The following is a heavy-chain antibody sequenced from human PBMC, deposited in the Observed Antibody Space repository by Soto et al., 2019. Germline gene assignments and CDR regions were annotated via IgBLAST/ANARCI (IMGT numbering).Heavy chain of an antibody. CDR1: GYTFTGYY. D-gene: IGHD6-6*01. V-gene: IGHV1-2*04. J-gene: IGHJ1*01. CDR2: INPNSGGT. Sequence: QVQLVQSGAEVKKPGASWKVSCKASGYTFTGYYMNWVRQAPGQGLEWMGWINPNSGGTNYAQKFQGWVTMIRDTSISTAYMELSRLRSDDTAVYYCARDLQLGSSALGHWGQGTLVTVSS. CDR3: ARDLQLGSSALGH.